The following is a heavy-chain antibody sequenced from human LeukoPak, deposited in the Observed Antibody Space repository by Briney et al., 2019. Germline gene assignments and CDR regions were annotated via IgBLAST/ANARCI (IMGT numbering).Heavy chain of an antibody. J-gene: IGHJ4*02. Sequence: ASVKVSCKASGYTFTSYAMHWVRQAPGQGLEWMGRINPNSGDTNYAQKFQGRVTMTRDTSISTAYVELSRLRSDDTAVYYCARDYCSSTSCLFDYWGQGTLVTVSS. CDR3: ARDYCSSTSCLFDY. D-gene: IGHD2-2*01. CDR1: GYTFTSYA. V-gene: IGHV1-2*06. CDR2: INPNSGDT.